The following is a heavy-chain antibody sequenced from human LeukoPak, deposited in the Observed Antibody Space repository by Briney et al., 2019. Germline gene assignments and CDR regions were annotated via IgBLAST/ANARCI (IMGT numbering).Heavy chain of an antibody. J-gene: IGHJ5*02. CDR2: FDPENGDT. V-gene: IGHV1-24*01. CDR1: GYTLTELS. CDR3: ARGHGSGSTNWFDP. D-gene: IGHD3-10*01. Sequence: GASVKVSCKVSGYTLTELSIHWVRQAPGKGLEWMGGFDPENGDTIYAQKFQGRVTMTRDMSTSTVYMELSSLRFEDTAVYYCARGHGSGSTNWFDPWGQGTLVTVSS.